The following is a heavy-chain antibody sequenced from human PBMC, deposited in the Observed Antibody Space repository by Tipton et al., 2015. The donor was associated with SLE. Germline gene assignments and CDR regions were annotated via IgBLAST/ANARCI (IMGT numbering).Heavy chain of an antibody. CDR3: ARGWLQQVLAVA. Sequence: SLRLSCAASGFTFSSYSMNWVRQAPGKGLEWVSSISSSSSYIYYADSVKGRFTISRDNAKNSLYLQMNSLRAEDTAVYYCARGWLQQVLAVAWGHVTLVTFSS. D-gene: IGHD6-19*01. J-gene: IGHJ5*01. V-gene: IGHV3-21*03. CDR2: ISSSSSYI. CDR1: GFTFSSYS.